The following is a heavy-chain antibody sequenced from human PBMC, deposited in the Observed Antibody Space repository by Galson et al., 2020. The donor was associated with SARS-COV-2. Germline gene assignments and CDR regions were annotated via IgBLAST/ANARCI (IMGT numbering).Heavy chain of an antibody. Sequence: SVKVSCKASGGTFSSYAISWVRQAPGQGLEWMGGIIPIFGTANYAQKFQGRVTITADESTSTAYMELSSLRSEDTAVYYCARDGGERSLNWIDAFESWGQGTMVTVSS. CDR2: IIPIFGTA. D-gene: IGHD1-20*01. CDR3: ARDGGERSLNWIDAFES. CDR1: GGTFSSYA. J-gene: IGHJ3*02. V-gene: IGHV1-69*13.